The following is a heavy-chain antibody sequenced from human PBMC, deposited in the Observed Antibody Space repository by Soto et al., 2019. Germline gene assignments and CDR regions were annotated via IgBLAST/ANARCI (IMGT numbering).Heavy chain of an antibody. D-gene: IGHD3-10*01. V-gene: IGHV3-7*05. CDR2: IKRDGSEK. CDR3: ATSMGRGGNDY. J-gene: IGHJ4*02. CDR1: GFTFSDYW. Sequence: EVQLVESGGGLVQPGGSLRLSCAASGFTFSDYWMSWVRQAPGKGLECVANIKRDGSEKYYVDPVKGRFTISRDTAKNSLYLQMNSLRAEDTAVYYCATSMGRGGNDYWGQGTLVTFSS.